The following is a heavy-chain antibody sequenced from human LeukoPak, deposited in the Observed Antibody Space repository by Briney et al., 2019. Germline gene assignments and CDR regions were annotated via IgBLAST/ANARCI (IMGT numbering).Heavy chain of an antibody. D-gene: IGHD3-22*01. CDR2: INPNSGGT. Sequence: ASVKVSCKASGYTFTGYYMHWVRQAPGQGLEWMGWINPNSGGTNYAQKFQGRATMTRDMSTNTVYMKLSSLTSEDTAVYYCARTSSGYYAHFDLWGQGTLVTVS. J-gene: IGHJ4*02. V-gene: IGHV1-2*02. CDR3: ARTSSGYYAHFDL. CDR1: GYTFTGYY.